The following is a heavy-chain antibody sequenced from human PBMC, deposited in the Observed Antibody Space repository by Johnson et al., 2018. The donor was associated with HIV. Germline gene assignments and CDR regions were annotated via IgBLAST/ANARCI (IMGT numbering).Heavy chain of an antibody. CDR3: ARERNMIVVDDDAFDI. V-gene: IGHV3-30-3*01. Sequence: QEKLVESGGGLIQPGGSLRLSCAASGFTVSSNYMSWVRQAPGKGLEWVAVISYDGSNKYYADSVKGRFTISRDNSKNTLYLQMNSLRAEDTAVYYCARERNMIVVDDDAFDIWGQGTMVTVSS. J-gene: IGHJ3*02. D-gene: IGHD3-22*01. CDR2: ISYDGSNK. CDR1: GFTVSSNY.